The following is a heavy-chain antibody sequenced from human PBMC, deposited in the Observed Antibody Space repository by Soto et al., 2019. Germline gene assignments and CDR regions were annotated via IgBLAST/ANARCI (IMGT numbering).Heavy chain of an antibody. J-gene: IGHJ5*02. CDR2: IVVGSGNT. CDR3: AADHDSSALGNWFDP. V-gene: IGHV1-58*01. CDR1: GFTFTSSA. Sequence: CKASGFTFTSSAVQWVRQARGQRLEWIGWIVVGSGNTNYAQKFQERVTITRDMSTSTAYMELSSLRSEDTAVYYCAADHDSSALGNWFDPWGQGTLVTVSS. D-gene: IGHD3-22*01.